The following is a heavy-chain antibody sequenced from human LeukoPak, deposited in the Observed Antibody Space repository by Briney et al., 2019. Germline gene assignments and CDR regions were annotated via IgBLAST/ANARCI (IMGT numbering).Heavy chain of an antibody. V-gene: IGHV4-59*12. J-gene: IGHJ4*02. CDR2: IYHSGST. CDR3: AGGPLGLYFDY. D-gene: IGHD3-16*01. CDR1: GGSISSYY. Sequence: PSETLSLTCTVSGGSISSYYWSWIRQPPGKGLEWIGEIYHSGSTNYNPSLKSRVTISVDKSKNQFSLKLSSVTAADTAVYYCAGGPLGLYFDYWGQGTLVTVSS.